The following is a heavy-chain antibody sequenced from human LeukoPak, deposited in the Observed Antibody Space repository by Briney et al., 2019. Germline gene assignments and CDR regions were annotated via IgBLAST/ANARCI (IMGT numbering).Heavy chain of an antibody. J-gene: IGHJ4*02. V-gene: IGHV3-23*01. D-gene: IGHD2-15*01. CDR2: ISGSGGST. CDR3: LRSGGGRASN. CDR1: RFTFSSYA. Sequence: GGSLRLSCAASRFTFSSYAMSWVRQAPGKGLEWVSAISGSGGSTYYAHSVKGRFTISRDNSKNTLYLQMSSLRAEDTAVYYCLRSGGGRASNWGQGTLVTVSS.